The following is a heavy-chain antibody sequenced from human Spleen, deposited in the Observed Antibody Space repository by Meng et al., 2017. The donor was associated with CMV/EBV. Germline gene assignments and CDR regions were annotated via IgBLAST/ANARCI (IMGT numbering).Heavy chain of an antibody. J-gene: IGHJ6*02. CDR1: GGTFSSYA. CDR3: ARGREPYDFWRVRSHYYYGMDV. D-gene: IGHD3-3*01. Sequence: SVKVSCKASGGTFSSYAISWVRQAPGQGLEWMGGIIPIFGTANYAQKFQGRVTITTDESTSTAYMELSSLRSEDTAVYYCARGREPYDFWRVRSHYYYGMDVWGQGTTVTVSS. V-gene: IGHV1-69*05. CDR2: IIPIFGTA.